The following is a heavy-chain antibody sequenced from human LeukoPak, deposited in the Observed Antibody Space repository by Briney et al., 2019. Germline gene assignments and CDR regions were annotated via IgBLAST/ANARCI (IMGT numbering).Heavy chain of an antibody. CDR2: IKQDGSEK. J-gene: IGHJ4*02. Sequence: GGSLRLSCAASGFTFSSYWMSWVRQAPGKGLEWMANIKQDGSEKYYVDSVRGRFTISRDNAKNSLYLQMDCLRAEDTAVYYCARVIQIYGADYDILTCYDYWGQGTLVTVSS. V-gene: IGHV3-7*01. D-gene: IGHD3-9*01. CDR3: ARVIQIYGADYDILTCYDY. CDR1: GFTFSSYW.